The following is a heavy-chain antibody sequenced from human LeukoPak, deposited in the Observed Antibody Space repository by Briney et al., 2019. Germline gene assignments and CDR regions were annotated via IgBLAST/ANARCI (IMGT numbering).Heavy chain of an antibody. CDR1: GFTFSSYG. CDR2: ISYDGSDK. D-gene: IGHD3-22*01. V-gene: IGHV3-30*18. J-gene: IGHJ4*02. CDR3: AKVYGSSGYYDGIGFDY. Sequence: GTSLRLSCAASGFTFSSYGMHWVRQAPGKGLEWVAVISYDGSDKYYADSVKGRFTISRDNSKNTLYLQMNSLRAEDTAVYYCAKVYGSSGYYDGIGFDYWGQGTLVTVSS.